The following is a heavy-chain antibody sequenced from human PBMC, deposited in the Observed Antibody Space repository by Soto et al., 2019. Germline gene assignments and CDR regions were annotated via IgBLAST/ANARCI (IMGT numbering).Heavy chain of an antibody. V-gene: IGHV3-21*01. CDR2: IRGFSPYT. J-gene: IGHJ6*02. D-gene: IGHD3-10*01. CDR1: GFTFRTYT. Sequence: EVQLVESGGGLVKPGGSLRLSCISSGFTFRTYTMNWVRQAPGKGLEWVSGIRGFSPYTFYAESVKGRFTISRDNAKNSLYLKMNSLRAEDTAVYYCAIDRGYDAHDYYYNAMDVWGQGTTVTVSS. CDR3: AIDRGYDAHDYYYNAMDV.